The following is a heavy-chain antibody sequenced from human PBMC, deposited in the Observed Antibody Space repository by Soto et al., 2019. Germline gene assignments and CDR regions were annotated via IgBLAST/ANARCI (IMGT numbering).Heavy chain of an antibody. CDR3: TSNGACDI. V-gene: IGHV3-15*07. CDR2: IKPQAHGGTT. D-gene: IGHD2-8*01. Sequence: EVQLVESGGDLVKPGGSLRLSCAASGFTFSNAWMNWVSQAPGKGLEWVGRIKPQAHGGTTYYAAPVRGRFTISRDDSKNTLYLQMNSRKTEGTALYYCTSNGACDIWGQGTMVTVSS. J-gene: IGHJ3*02. CDR1: GFTFSNAW.